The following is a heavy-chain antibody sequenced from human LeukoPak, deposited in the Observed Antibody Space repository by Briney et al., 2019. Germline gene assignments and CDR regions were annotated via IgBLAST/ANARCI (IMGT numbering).Heavy chain of an antibody. CDR3: ARDMLDTAMPY. D-gene: IGHD5-18*01. Sequence: GASVKVSCKASGYTFTGYYMHWVRQAPGQGLEWMGIINPSGGSTSYAQKFQGRVTMTRDTSTSTVYMELSSLRSEDTAVYYCARDMLDTAMPYWGQGTLVTVSS. V-gene: IGHV1-46*01. J-gene: IGHJ4*02. CDR1: GYTFTGYY. CDR2: INPSGGST.